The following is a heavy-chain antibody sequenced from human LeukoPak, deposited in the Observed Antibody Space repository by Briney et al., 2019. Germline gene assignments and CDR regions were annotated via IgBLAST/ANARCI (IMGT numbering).Heavy chain of an antibody. CDR2: ITWDGGTT. Sequence: GGSLRLSCAASGFTFDDYTMRWVRQPPGKGLEWISLITWDGGTTYYADSVRGRFTISRDNSKNSLFLRMNSLRPEDTALYYCARDRSAEAGNDYYMGVWGNGTTVIVSS. J-gene: IGHJ6*03. V-gene: IGHV3-43*01. D-gene: IGHD6-13*01. CDR3: ARDRSAEAGNDYYMGV. CDR1: GFTFDDYT.